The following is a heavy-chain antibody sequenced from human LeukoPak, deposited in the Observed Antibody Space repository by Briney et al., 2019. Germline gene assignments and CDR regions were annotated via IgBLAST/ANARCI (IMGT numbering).Heavy chain of an antibody. J-gene: IGHJ6*03. D-gene: IGHD6-13*01. CDR2: IGGSGDKT. Sequence: GGSLRLSCAASGFTFSSYAMSWVRQAPGKGLEWGSGIGGSGDKTYYADSVKGRFTISRDNSKNTLYLQMNSLRAEDTAVYYCARGYSSSWHHYYYYMDVWGKGTTVTVSS. V-gene: IGHV3-23*01. CDR3: ARGYSSSWHHYYYYMDV. CDR1: GFTFSSYA.